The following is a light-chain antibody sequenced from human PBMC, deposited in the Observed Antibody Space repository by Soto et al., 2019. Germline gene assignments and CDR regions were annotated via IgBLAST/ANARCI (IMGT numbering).Light chain of an antibody. Sequence: QPASVSGSPGSSITISCTGTSSDVGGYNYVSWYQQHPGKAPKLMIYEVSNRPSGVSNRFSGSKSGNTASLTISGLQAEDEADYYCSSYTSSTNVVFGGGTQLTVL. J-gene: IGLJ2*01. CDR3: SSYTSSTNVV. V-gene: IGLV2-14*01. CDR2: EVS. CDR1: SSDVGGYNY.